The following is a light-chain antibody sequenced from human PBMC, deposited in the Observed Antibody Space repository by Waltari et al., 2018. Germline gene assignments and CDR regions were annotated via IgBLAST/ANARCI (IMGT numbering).Light chain of an antibody. J-gene: IGKJ4*01. CDR1: QTISRY. CDR3: QQRSKWPPT. Sequence: EIVLTQSPATLSLSPGERATLSCKASQTISRYLAWYQHKLGQAPRLLIYDASKRATGIPARFSGSGSGTDFTLTISGLEPEDFAVYYCQQRSKWPPTFGGGTKVEIK. V-gene: IGKV3-11*01. CDR2: DAS.